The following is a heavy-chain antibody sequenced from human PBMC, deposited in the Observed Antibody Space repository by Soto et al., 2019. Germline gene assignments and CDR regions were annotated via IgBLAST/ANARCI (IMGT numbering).Heavy chain of an antibody. V-gene: IGHV4-39*01. D-gene: IGHD3-9*01. Sequence: QLQLQESGPGLVKPSETLSLTCTVSGGSISSSSYYWGWIRQPPGKGLEWIGSIYYSGSTYYNPYLKSRVTLSVDTSKNQFSLKLSSVTAADTAVYYCARFPNYDILTGYPRVWFDPWGQGTLVTVSS. J-gene: IGHJ5*02. CDR3: ARFPNYDILTGYPRVWFDP. CDR2: IYYSGST. CDR1: GGSISSSSYY.